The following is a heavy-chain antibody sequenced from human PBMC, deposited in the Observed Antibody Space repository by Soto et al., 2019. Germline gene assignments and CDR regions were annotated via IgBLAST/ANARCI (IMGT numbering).Heavy chain of an antibody. J-gene: IGHJ3*02. CDR1: GYTFTSYG. Sequence: RASVKVSCKASGYTFTSYGISWVRQAPGQGLEWMGWIGAYNGNTNYAQKLQGRVTMTTDTSTSTAYMELRSLRSDDTAVYYCARDRDAQGNAFDIWGQGTMVTVSS. V-gene: IGHV1-18*04. CDR3: ARDRDAQGNAFDI. CDR2: IGAYNGNT. D-gene: IGHD2-8*01.